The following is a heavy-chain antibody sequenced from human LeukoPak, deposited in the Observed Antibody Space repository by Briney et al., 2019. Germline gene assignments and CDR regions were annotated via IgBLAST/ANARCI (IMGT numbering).Heavy chain of an antibody. V-gene: IGHV4-34*01. CDR2: ISHSGST. CDR1: GGSFSGYY. J-gene: IGHJ4*02. D-gene: IGHD3-3*01. Sequence: SETLSLTCAVYGGSFSGYYWSWIRQPPGKGLEWIGEISHSGSTNYNESLKSRVTISVDTSKNQFSLKLSSVTAADTATYYCARQRGFLSAYIDVWGRGTPVTVSP. CDR3: ARQRGFLSAYIDV.